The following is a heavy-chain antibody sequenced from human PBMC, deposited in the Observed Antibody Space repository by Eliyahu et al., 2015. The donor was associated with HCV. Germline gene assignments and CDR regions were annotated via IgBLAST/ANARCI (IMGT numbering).Heavy chain of an antibody. CDR3: ARGVGYCSSTSCLHWFDP. J-gene: IGHJ5*02. CDR1: GGTFSSYA. Sequence: QVQLVQSGAEVKKPGSSVKVSCKAXGGTFSSYAISWVRXAPGQGLEXMGRIIPILGIANYAQKFQDRVTITADKSTSTAYMELSSLRSEDTAVYYCARGVGYCSSTSCLHWFDPWGQGTLVTVSS. D-gene: IGHD2-2*01. V-gene: IGHV1-69*04. CDR2: IIPILGIA.